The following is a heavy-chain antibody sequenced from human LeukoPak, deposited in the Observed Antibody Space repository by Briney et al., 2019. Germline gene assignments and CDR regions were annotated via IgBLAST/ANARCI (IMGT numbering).Heavy chain of an antibody. Sequence: ASVKFSCKASGGTFSSYAISWVRQAPGQGLEWMGGIIPNFGTANYAQKFQGRVTITADESTSTAYMELSSLRSEDTAVYYCATAPKVERSGYYYYYYMDVWGKGTTVTVSS. V-gene: IGHV1-69*13. CDR3: ATAPKVERSGYYYYYYMDV. J-gene: IGHJ6*03. D-gene: IGHD1-1*01. CDR1: GGTFSSYA. CDR2: IIPNFGTA.